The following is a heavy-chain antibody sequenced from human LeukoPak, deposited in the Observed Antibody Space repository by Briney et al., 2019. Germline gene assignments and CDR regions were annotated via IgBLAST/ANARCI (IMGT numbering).Heavy chain of an antibody. Sequence: SQTLSLTCTVSGGSITSYYWSWIRQPPGKGLEWIGYIYYSGNTNYNPSLKSRVTISVDTSRNQFSLKLSSVTAADTAVYYCARDAAVPAVWNGAFDIWGQGTMVTVSS. D-gene: IGHD2-2*01. J-gene: IGHJ3*02. V-gene: IGHV4-59*01. CDR3: ARDAAVPAVWNGAFDI. CDR2: IYYSGNT. CDR1: GGSITSYY.